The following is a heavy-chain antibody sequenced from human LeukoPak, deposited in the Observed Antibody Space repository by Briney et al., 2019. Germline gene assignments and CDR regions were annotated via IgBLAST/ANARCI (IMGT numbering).Heavy chain of an antibody. CDR1: GGSISSGGYY. CDR3: ARVGRLGTPWDFDY. V-gene: IGHV4-30-2*01. J-gene: IGHJ4*02. Sequence: SETLSLTCTVSGGSISSGGYYWSWIRQPPGKGLEWIGYIYHSGSTYYNPSLKSRVTISVDRSKNQFSLKLSSVTAADTAVYYCARVGRLGTPWDFDYWGQGTLVTVSS. CDR2: IYHSGST. D-gene: IGHD7-27*01.